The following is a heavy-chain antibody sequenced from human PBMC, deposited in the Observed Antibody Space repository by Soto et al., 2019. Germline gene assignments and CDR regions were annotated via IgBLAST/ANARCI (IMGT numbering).Heavy chain of an antibody. V-gene: IGHV4-30-4*01. Sequence: SETLSLTCTVSGDSIGGGDYYWSWIRQAPGKGLQWVGSIYYSGRTYYNPSLESRIAMTVDTSQNQFSLKLGTVTAAASAVYFCARDVDSTILRPNDAFGIWGQGSMVTVSS. J-gene: IGHJ3*02. CDR2: IYYSGRT. CDR1: GDSIGGGDYY. CDR3: ARDVDSTILRPNDAFGI. D-gene: IGHD5-18*01.